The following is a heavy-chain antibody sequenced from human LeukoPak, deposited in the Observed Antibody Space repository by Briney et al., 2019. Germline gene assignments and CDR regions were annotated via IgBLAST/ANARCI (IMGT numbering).Heavy chain of an antibody. CDR1: GFTFDDYT. D-gene: IGHD3-16*02. V-gene: IGHV3-43*01. CDR3: AKGGELSSFDY. J-gene: IGHJ4*02. CDR2: ISWDGGST. Sequence: GGSLRLSCAASGFTFDDYTMRWVRQAPGKGLEWVSLISWDGGSTYYADSVKGRFTISRDNSKNSLYLQMNSLRTEDTALYYCAKGGELSSFDYWGQGTLVTVSS.